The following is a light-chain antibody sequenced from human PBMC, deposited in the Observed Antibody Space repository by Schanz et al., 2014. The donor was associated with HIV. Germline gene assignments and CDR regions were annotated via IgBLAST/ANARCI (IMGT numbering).Light chain of an antibody. CDR2: GVS. Sequence: EIVLTQSPGTLSLSPGERATLSCRASQRISDSNFAWYQQKPGQAPRLLIYGVSTRATGSPDRFSGSGSGTDFTLTISRLEPEDFAVYYCQQYGSSPTFGQGTRVEIK. V-gene: IGKV3-20*01. J-gene: IGKJ1*01. CDR1: QRISDSN. CDR3: QQYGSSPT.